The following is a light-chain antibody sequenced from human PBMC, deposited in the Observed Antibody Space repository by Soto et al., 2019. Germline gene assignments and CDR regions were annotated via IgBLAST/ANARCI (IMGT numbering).Light chain of an antibody. J-gene: IGKJ4*01. CDR2: GAS. Sequence: EIVLTHSPGTLSLSPGERATLSCRASQTVRNNYLAWYQQKPGQAPRLLIYGASSRATGIPDRFSGSGSGTDFTLTISRLEPEDFAVYYCQQYGSSPFGGGTKVDIK. CDR3: QQYGSSP. V-gene: IGKV3-20*01. CDR1: QTVRNNY.